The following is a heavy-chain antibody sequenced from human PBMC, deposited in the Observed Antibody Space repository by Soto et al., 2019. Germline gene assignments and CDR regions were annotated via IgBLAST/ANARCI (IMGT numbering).Heavy chain of an antibody. CDR2: FSHSGDET. V-gene: IGHV3-23*01. Sequence: PGGSLRLSCAATGFPLRTNGMSWVRQAPGKGLEWVSSFSHSGDETWYADSVKGRFTISRDNSKNTLYLQMNSLRAEDTAVYYCAKDPLTTIFGAPNWFDPWGQGTLVTVSS. J-gene: IGHJ5*02. CDR1: GFPLRTNG. D-gene: IGHD3-3*01. CDR3: AKDPLTTIFGAPNWFDP.